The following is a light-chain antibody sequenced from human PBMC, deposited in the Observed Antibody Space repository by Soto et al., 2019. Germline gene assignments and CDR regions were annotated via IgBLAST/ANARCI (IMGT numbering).Light chain of an antibody. CDR1: QSVSNT. V-gene: IGKV3-15*01. Sequence: EIVMTKSPATLSVSPGERATLSCRASQSVSNTLAWYQQKPGQAPRLLIYGASTRATGIPARFSGSGSGTEFTLTISSLQSEDFAVYYCQQYKNWLALTFGGGTKVAIK. CDR3: QQYKNWLALT. J-gene: IGKJ4*01. CDR2: GAS.